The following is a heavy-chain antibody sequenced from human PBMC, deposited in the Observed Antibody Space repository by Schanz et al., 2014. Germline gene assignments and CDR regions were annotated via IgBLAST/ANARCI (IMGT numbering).Heavy chain of an antibody. CDR2: ISPLLGVA. J-gene: IGHJ4*02. CDR1: GGTFVTFF. V-gene: IGHV1-69*04. D-gene: IGHD2-15*01. CDR3: ATCSGGTCHAKPVLDN. Sequence: QVHLVQSGAEVKEPGSSVKVSCKPSGGTFVTFFFTWVRQAPGQGPQWMGRISPLLGVANYAQEFQGRLTSTADTSTSTAYMELSSLRSEDTAVYYCATCSGGTCHAKPVLDNWGQGTLVTVSS.